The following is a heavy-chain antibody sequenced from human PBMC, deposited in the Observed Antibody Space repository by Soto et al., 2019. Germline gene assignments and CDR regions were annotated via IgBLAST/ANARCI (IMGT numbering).Heavy chain of an antibody. CDR1: GYSFTSYW. Sequence: GESLKISCKGSGYSFTSYWIVWVRQMPGKGLEWMGIIYPGDSDTRYSPSFQGQVTISADKSISTAYLQWSSLKAADTAVYYCARRIDNWFDPWGQGTLVTVSS. CDR2: IYPGDSDT. CDR3: ARRIDNWFDP. J-gene: IGHJ5*02. V-gene: IGHV5-51*01. D-gene: IGHD2-15*01.